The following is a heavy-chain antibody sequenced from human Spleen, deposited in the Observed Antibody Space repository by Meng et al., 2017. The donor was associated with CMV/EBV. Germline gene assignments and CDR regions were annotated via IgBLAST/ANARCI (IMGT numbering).Heavy chain of an antibody. CDR1: GFTFSNYW. CDR3: ARGLDGSSWYDY. D-gene: IGHD6-13*01. V-gene: IGHV3-74*01. J-gene: IGHJ4*02. CDR2: INSDGSST. Sequence: CAASGFTFSNYWMYWVGQAPGKGLVWVSRINSDGSSTAYADSVKGRFTISRDNAKNTLYLQMNRLRAEDTAVYYCARGLDGSSWYDYWGQGILVTVSS.